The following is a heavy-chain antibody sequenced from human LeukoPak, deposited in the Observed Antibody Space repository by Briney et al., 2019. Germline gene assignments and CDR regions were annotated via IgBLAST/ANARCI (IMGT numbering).Heavy chain of an antibody. V-gene: IGHV3-30-3*01. D-gene: IGHD2-21*02. CDR3: ARESPPSIPNIVVVTARYYYYGMDV. Sequence: GGSLRLSCAASGFTFSSYAMHWVRQAPGKGLEWVAVISYDGSNKYYADSVKGRFTISRDNSKNTLYLQMNSLRAEDTAVYYCARESPPSIPNIVVVTARYYYYGMDVWGQGTTVTVSS. CDR1: GFTFSSYA. J-gene: IGHJ6*02. CDR2: ISYDGSNK.